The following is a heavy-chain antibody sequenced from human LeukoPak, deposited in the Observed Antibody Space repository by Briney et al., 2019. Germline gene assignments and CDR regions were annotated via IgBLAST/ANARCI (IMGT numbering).Heavy chain of an antibody. CDR2: ISGSGGNT. J-gene: IGHJ4*02. D-gene: IGHD3-3*01. CDR3: AKTFLPDPSGHYYYMDV. CDR1: GFTFSSYG. Sequence: GGSLRLSCAASGFTFSSYGMSWVRQAPGKGLEWVSTISGSGGNTYYADSVKARFTISRDNSQNTVSLQLNNLRIEDTALYYRAKTFLPDPSGHYYYMDVWGQGTLVTVSS. V-gene: IGHV3-23*01.